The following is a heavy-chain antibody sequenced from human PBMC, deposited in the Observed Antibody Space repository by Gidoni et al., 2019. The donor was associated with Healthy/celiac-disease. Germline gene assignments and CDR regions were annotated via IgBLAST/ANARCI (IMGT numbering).Heavy chain of an antibody. CDR3: AKDAWFGESPIWFDP. CDR1: GFTFDDYA. Sequence: DVQLVESGGGLVQPGRSLRLSCAASGFTFDDYAMHWVRQAPGKGLEWVSGISWNSGSIGYADSVKGRFTISRDNAKNSLYLQMNSLRAEDTALYYCAKDAWFGESPIWFDPWGQGTLVTVSS. D-gene: IGHD3-10*01. V-gene: IGHV3-9*01. CDR2: ISWNSGSI. J-gene: IGHJ5*02.